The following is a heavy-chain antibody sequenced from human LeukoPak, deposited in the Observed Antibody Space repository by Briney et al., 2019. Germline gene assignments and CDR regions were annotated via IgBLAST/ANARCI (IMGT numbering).Heavy chain of an antibody. V-gene: IGHV4-59*01. CDR1: GGSISSYY. CDR2: IYYSGST. Sequence: PSETLSLTCTVSGGSISSYYWSWIRQPPGKGLEWIGYIYYSGSTNYNPSLKSRVTISVDTSKTQFSLKLSSVTAADTAVYYCASIAVAGTWGFDYWGQGTLVTVSS. J-gene: IGHJ4*02. D-gene: IGHD6-19*01. CDR3: ASIAVAGTWGFDY.